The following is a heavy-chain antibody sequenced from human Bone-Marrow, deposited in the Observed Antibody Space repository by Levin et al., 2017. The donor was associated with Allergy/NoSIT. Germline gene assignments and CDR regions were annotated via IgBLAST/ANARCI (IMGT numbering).Heavy chain of an antibody. Sequence: GESLKISCKGSGYSFTSYWIGWVRQMPGKGLEWMGIIYPGDSDTRYSPSFQGQVTISADKSISTAYLQWSSLKASDTAMYYCARHGGRDWNDFSPALTFDPWGQGTLVTVSS. CDR3: ARHGGRDWNDFSPALTFDP. V-gene: IGHV5-51*01. CDR2: IYPGDSDT. CDR1: GYSFTSYW. D-gene: IGHD1-1*01. J-gene: IGHJ5*02.